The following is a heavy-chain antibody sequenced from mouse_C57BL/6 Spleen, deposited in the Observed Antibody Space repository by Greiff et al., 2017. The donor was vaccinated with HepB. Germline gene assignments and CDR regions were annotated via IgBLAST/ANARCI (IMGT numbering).Heavy chain of an antibody. CDR1: GFTFSDYG. D-gene: IGHD2-5*01. J-gene: IGHJ3*01. Sequence: EVMLVESGGGLVKPGGSLKLSCAASGFTFSDYGMHWVRQAPEKGLEWVAYISSGSSTIYYADTVKGRFTISRDNAKNTLFLQMTSLRSEDTAMYYCARDYYSNYGKFAYWGQGTLVTVSA. V-gene: IGHV5-17*01. CDR3: ARDYYSNYGKFAY. CDR2: ISSGSSTI.